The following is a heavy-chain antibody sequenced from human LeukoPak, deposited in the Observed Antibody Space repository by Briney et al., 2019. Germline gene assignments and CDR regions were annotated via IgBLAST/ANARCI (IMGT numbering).Heavy chain of an antibody. CDR1: GGFISGSNYY. D-gene: IGHD2/OR15-2a*01. J-gene: IGHJ3*02. Sequence: SETLSLTCVVSGGFISGSNYYWGWIRQPPGKGPEWTGSIYYSGSTYYKPSLKSRVSVSADTSKNKFSLKLSSVTAADTAVYYCASGRNLDAFEIWGQGTMVTVSS. V-gene: IGHV4-39*01. CDR2: IYYSGST. CDR3: ASGRNLDAFEI.